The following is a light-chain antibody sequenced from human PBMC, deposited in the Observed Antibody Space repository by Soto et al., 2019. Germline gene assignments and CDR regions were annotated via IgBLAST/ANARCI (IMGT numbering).Light chain of an antibody. CDR1: QSISSY. V-gene: IGKV1-39*01. CDR2: AAS. J-gene: IGKJ2*01. CDR3: QQSYSTPPYT. Sequence: DIQMTQSPSSLSASVGDRVTITCRASQSISSYLNWYQQKPGKAPKLLIYAASSLQSGVPSRFSGSGSGTDFTLTISSLQPEDFAPYYCQQSYSTPPYTFGQGTKLDLK.